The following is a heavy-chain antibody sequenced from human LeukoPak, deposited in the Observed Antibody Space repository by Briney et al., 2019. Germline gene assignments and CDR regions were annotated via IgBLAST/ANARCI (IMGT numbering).Heavy chain of an antibody. V-gene: IGHV3-30*02. CDR1: GFTFSSYG. J-gene: IGHJ6*02. D-gene: IGHD1-26*01. CDR3: AKGGTGYYYGMDV. Sequence: GGSLRLSCAASGFTFSSYGMHWVRQAPGKGLEWVAFIRYDGGNKYYADSVKGRFTISRDNSKNTLYLQMNSLRAEDTAVYYCAKGGTGYYYGMDVWGQGTTVTVSS. CDR2: IRYDGGNK.